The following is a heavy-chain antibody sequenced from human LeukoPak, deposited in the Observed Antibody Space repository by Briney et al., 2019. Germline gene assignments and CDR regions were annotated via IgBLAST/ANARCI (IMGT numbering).Heavy chain of an antibody. CDR1: GFSFSSYG. V-gene: IGHV3-53*01. D-gene: IGHD6-13*01. J-gene: IGHJ6*02. Sequence: GGSLRLSCAASGFSFSSYGMNWVRQAPGKGLEWVSVIYSGGSTYYADSVQGRFTISRDNSKNTLYLQMNSLRAEDTAVYYCARDPGIAAAGTHYYYGMDVWGQGTTVTVSS. CDR3: ARDPGIAAAGTHYYYGMDV. CDR2: IYSGGST.